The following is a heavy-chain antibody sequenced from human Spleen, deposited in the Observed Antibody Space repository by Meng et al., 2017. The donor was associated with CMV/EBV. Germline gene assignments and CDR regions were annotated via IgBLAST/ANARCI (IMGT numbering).Heavy chain of an antibody. Sequence: GGSLRLSCAASGFTFSSYAMHWVRQAPGKGLEWVAVTSSDGSDKYYADSVKGRFTISRDNAKNSVFLQMNSLRAEDTAVYYCAHKFGGYALADWGQGTLVTVSS. CDR3: AHKFGGYALAD. D-gene: IGHD3-10*01. V-gene: IGHV3-30*04. CDR2: TSSDGSDK. CDR1: GFTFSSYA. J-gene: IGHJ4*02.